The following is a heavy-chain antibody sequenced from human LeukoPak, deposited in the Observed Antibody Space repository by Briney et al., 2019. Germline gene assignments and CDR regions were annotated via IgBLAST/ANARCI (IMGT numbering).Heavy chain of an antibody. D-gene: IGHD6-25*01. CDR3: ARAYSSGDYYYYYMDV. CDR2: IKWDGGRT. Sequence: PGGSLRLSCAASGFTFDDHGMSWVRQAPGKGLEWVSGIKWDGGRTGYADSVKGRFTVSRDSYKNTLYLQMNSLRAEDTALYHCARAYSSGDYYYYYMDVWGKGTTVTISS. CDR1: GFTFDDHG. J-gene: IGHJ6*03. V-gene: IGHV3-20*01.